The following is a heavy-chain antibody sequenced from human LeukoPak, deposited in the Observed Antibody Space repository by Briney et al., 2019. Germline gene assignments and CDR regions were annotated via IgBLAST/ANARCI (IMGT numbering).Heavy chain of an antibody. CDR3: ARDVDYYYGSGSYYQNWFDP. CDR2: IYTSGST. Sequence: SETLSLXCTVSGRSISSYYWSWLRQPAGKGLEWIGRIYTSGSTNYNPSLKSRVTMSVDASKNQFSLKLSSVTAADTAVYYCARDVDYYYGSGSYYQNWFDPWGQGTLVTVSS. D-gene: IGHD3-10*01. V-gene: IGHV4-4*07. J-gene: IGHJ5*02. CDR1: GRSISSYY.